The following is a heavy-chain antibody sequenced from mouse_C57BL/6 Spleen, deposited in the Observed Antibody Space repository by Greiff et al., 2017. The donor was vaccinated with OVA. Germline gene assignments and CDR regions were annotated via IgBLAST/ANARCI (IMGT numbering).Heavy chain of an antibody. Sequence: EVKLVESGEGLVKPGGSLKLSCAASGFTFSSYAMSWVRQTPEKRLEWVAYISSGGDYIYYADTVKGRFTSSRDNARNTLYLQMSSLKSEDTAMYYCTRDKFSHYYGSSYFDYWGQGTTLTVSS. CDR2: ISSGGDYI. CDR1: GFTFSSYA. J-gene: IGHJ2*01. CDR3: TRDKFSHYYGSSYFDY. D-gene: IGHD1-1*01. V-gene: IGHV5-9-1*02.